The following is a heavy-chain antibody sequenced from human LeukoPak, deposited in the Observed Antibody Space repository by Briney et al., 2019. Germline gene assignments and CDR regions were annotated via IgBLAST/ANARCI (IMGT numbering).Heavy chain of an antibody. Sequence: PGGSLRLSCAASGFTFSSYAMSWVRQAPGKGLEWVSAISGSGGSTYYADSVKGRFTISRDNSKNTLYLQMNSLRAEDTAVYYCAKVMYYYDSSGYYEPWGQGTLVTVSS. J-gene: IGHJ5*02. CDR2: ISGSGGST. CDR1: GFTFSSYA. D-gene: IGHD3-22*01. V-gene: IGHV3-23*01. CDR3: AKVMYYYDSSGYYEP.